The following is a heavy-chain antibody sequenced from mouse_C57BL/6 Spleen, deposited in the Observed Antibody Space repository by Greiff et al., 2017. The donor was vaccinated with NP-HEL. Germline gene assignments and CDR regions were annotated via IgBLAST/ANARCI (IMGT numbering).Heavy chain of an antibody. J-gene: IGHJ3*01. CDR2: FYPGDGDT. CDR3: ARSRSSWFAY. CDR1: GYTFTSYW. V-gene: IGHV1-80*01. Sequence: VQLQQPGAELVRPGSSVKLSCKASGYTFTSYWLNWVKQRPGKGLEWIGQFYPGDGDTNYNGKFKGKATLTADKSSSTAYMQLSSLTSEDSAVYFCARSRSSWFAYWGQGTLVTVSA.